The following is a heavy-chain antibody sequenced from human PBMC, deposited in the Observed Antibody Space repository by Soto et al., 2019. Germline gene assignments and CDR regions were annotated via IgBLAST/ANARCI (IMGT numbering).Heavy chain of an antibody. Sequence: PGGSLRLSCAASGFTFSSYWMSWVRQAPGKGLEWVANIKQDGSEKYYVDSVKGRFTISRDNTKNSLYLQMNSLRAEDTAVYYCAREVPSYGTHNWFDPWGQGILVTVSS. CDR1: GFTFSSYW. J-gene: IGHJ5*02. V-gene: IGHV3-7*01. CDR2: IKQDGSEK. CDR3: AREVPSYGTHNWFDP. D-gene: IGHD5-18*01.